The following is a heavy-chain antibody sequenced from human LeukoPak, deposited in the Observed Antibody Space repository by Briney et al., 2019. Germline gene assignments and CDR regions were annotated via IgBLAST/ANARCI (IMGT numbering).Heavy chain of an antibody. CDR1: GGSISSGSYY. Sequence: SETLSLTCTVSGGSISSGSYYWSWIRQPAGKGLEWIGRIYTSGSTNYNPSLKSRVTISVDTSKNQFSLKLSSVTAADTAVYYCATEFYYDSSGYYSVYFDYWGQGTLVTVSS. CDR2: IYTSGST. D-gene: IGHD3-22*01. V-gene: IGHV4-61*02. J-gene: IGHJ4*02. CDR3: ATEFYYDSSGYYSVYFDY.